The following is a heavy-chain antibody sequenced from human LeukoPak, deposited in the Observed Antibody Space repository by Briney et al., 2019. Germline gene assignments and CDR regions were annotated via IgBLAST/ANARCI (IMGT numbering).Heavy chain of an antibody. D-gene: IGHD5-12*01. CDR1: GFTFDDYG. CDR3: ARDRARVAQFDY. CDR2: INWNGGST. Sequence: GGPLRLSCAASGFTFDDYGMSWVRQAPGKGLEWVSGINWNGGSTGYADSVKGRFTISRDNAKNSLYLQMNSLRAEDTALYYCARDRARVAQFDYWGQGTLVTVSS. J-gene: IGHJ4*02. V-gene: IGHV3-20*04.